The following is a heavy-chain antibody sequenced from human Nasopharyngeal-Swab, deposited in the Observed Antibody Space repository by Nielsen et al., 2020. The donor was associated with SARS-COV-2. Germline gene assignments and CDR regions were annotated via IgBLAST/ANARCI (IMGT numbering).Heavy chain of an antibody. J-gene: IGHJ5*02. CDR3: ARAHIVVVPAHNWFDP. V-gene: IGHV4-59*13. CDR2: IYYSGGT. Sequence: PGKGLEWIGYIYYSGGTNYNPSLKSRVTISVDTSKNQFSLKLSSVTAADTAVYHCARAHIVVVPAHNWFDPWGQGTLVTVSS. D-gene: IGHD2-2*01.